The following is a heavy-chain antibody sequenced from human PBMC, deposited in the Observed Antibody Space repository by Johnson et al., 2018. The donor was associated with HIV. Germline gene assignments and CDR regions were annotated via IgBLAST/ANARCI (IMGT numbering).Heavy chain of an antibody. CDR1: GFSFSTYN. J-gene: IGHJ3*01. V-gene: IGHV3-30*18. D-gene: IGHD5-18*01. Sequence: VQLVESGGGVVHPGRSLRLSCAASGFSFSTYNMHWVRHAPGRGLEWVAFISYSGSDTYYVDSVKGRFTVSRDNSENTLFLQMNSLRDEDTAVYYCAKERTAMLTPFDAWGQGTRVTVSS. CDR3: AKERTAMLTPFDA. CDR2: ISYSGSDT.